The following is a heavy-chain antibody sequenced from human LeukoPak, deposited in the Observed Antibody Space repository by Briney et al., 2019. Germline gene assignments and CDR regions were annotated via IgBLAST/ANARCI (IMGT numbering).Heavy chain of an antibody. CDR1: GFTLTELS. Sequence: GASVKVSCKVSGFTLTELSVHWVRQAPGKGLEWMGGFDPEDGETSYAQNVQGRVTMTEDTSTDTAYMELSSLGSEDTAVYYCATRGSVLRYFDWSLHYWGQGTLVTVSS. CDR2: FDPEDGET. CDR3: ATRGSVLRYFDWSLHY. J-gene: IGHJ4*02. D-gene: IGHD3-9*01. V-gene: IGHV1-24*01.